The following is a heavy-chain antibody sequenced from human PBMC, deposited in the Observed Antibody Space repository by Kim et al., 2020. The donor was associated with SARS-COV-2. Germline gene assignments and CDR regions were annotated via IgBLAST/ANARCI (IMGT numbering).Heavy chain of an antibody. J-gene: IGHJ4*02. V-gene: IGHV4-61*02. CDR1: GGTISSGSYY. D-gene: IGHD6-13*01. CDR3: ARGTYYSNRGGFYY. CDR2: IYPSGST. Sequence: SETLSLTCTVSGGTISSGSYYWSWIGQPAGKGLVWIGRIYPSGSTNYNPSLKSRVTIAVDTSKNQFFLKLSSVTAADTAVYYCARGTYYSNRGGFYYWGRVALVTVTS.